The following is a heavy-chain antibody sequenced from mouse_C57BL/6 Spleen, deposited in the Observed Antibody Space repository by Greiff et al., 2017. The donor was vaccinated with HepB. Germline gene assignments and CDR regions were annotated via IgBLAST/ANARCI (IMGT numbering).Heavy chain of an antibody. CDR3: TRDGAVVAPYYAMDY. D-gene: IGHD1-1*01. Sequence: EVKLVESGEGLVKPGGSLKLSCAASGFTFSSYAMSWVRQTPEKRLEWVAYISSGGDYIYYADTVKGRFTISRDHARNTLYLQMSSLKSEDSAMYYCTRDGAVVAPYYAMDYWGQGTSVTVSS. CDR1: GFTFSSYA. V-gene: IGHV5-9-1*02. CDR2: ISSGGDYI. J-gene: IGHJ4*01.